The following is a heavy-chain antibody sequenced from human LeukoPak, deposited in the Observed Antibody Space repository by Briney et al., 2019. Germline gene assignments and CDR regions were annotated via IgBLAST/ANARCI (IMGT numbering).Heavy chain of an antibody. J-gene: IGHJ4*02. Sequence: PSETLSLTCTVSGDSISDFYWSWIRQPAGKGLEWIGRIYASGSTNYNPSLKSRVTMSVDTSKNQFSLHLNSVTPEDTAIFYCARQTDGWDWGQGTLVTVSS. V-gene: IGHV4-4*07. CDR3: ARQTDGWD. CDR2: IYASGST. CDR1: GDSISDFY. D-gene: IGHD1-26*01.